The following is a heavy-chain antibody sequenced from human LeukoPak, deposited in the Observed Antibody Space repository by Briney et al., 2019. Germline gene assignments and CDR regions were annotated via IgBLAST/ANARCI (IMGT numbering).Heavy chain of an antibody. CDR1: GFTFSIYS. CDR2: IKSDGSST. CDR3: AKSDWFDP. J-gene: IGHJ5*02. V-gene: IGHV3-74*01. Sequence: PGRSLRLSCAASGFTFSIYSMHWVRQAPGKGLVWVSRIKSDGSSTSYADSVKGRFTISRDNAKNTLYLQMDSLRVEDTAVYYCAKSDWFDPWGQGTLVTVSS.